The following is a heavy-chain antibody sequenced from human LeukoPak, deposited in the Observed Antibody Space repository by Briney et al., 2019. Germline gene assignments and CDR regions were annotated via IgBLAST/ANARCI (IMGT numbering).Heavy chain of an antibody. V-gene: IGHV3-48*03. Sequence: GGSLRLSCAASGFTFSSYEMNWVRQAPGKGLEWVSYISSSGSTIYYADSVKGRFTISRDNAKYSLYLQMNSLRAEDTAVYYCARGLNTYYYGSGSYYDYWGQGTLVTVSS. D-gene: IGHD3-10*01. CDR1: GFTFSSYE. CDR3: ARGLNTYYYGSGSYYDY. J-gene: IGHJ4*02. CDR2: ISSSGSTI.